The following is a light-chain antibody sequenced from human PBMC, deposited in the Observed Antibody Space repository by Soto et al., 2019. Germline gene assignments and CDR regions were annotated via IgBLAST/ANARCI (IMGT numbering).Light chain of an antibody. V-gene: IGKV3-20*01. CDR2: GVS. Sequence: IVLTQSPATLSLSPGERATVSCRASQSVGDYLAWYQQKPGQAPKFLIYGVSSRATGIPDRFSGSGSGTDFTLTISRLEPEDFAVYHCQQYGSSPLITFGQGTRLEIK. J-gene: IGKJ5*01. CDR3: QQYGSSPLIT. CDR1: QSVGDY.